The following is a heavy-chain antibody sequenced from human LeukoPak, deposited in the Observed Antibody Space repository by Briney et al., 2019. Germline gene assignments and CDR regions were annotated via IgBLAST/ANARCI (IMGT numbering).Heavy chain of an antibody. CDR1: GFTFSSYA. J-gene: IGHJ4*02. D-gene: IGHD6-19*01. CDR3: AKMGLKQWPYNYFDY. CDR2: ISGSGGST. Sequence: PGGSLRLSCAASGFTFSSYAMSWVRQAQGKGLEWVSAISGSGGSTYYADSVKGRFTISRDNSKNTLYLQMNSLRAEDTAVYYCAKMGLKQWPYNYFDYWGQGTLVPVPS. V-gene: IGHV3-23*01.